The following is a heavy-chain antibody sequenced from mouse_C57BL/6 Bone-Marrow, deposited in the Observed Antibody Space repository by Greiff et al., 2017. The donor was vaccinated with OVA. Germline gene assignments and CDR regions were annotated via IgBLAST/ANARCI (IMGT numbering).Heavy chain of an antibody. CDR1: GYSFTGYY. CDR3: ARVYDGHYEYYFDY. CDR2: INPSTGGT. Sequence: VQLQQSGPELVKPGASVKISCKASGYSFTGYYMNWVKQSPEKSLEWIGEINPSTGGTTYNQKFKAKATLTVDKSSSTAYMQLKSLTSEDSAVYYCARVYDGHYEYYFDYWGQGTTLTVSS. J-gene: IGHJ2*01. D-gene: IGHD2-3*01. V-gene: IGHV1-42*01.